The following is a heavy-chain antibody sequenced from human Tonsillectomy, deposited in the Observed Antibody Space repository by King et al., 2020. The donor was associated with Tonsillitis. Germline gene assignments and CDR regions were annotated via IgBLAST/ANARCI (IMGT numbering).Heavy chain of an antibody. CDR3: TRDRQYCGGGSCYRKGFDY. Sequence: QLVQSGGGLVKPGGSLRLSCAASGFTFTDYYMAWIRQAPGKGLEWLSYMGSSGSTMYYADSVKGRFTISRDNGKNSVYLQMDSLRAEDTAVYYCTRDRQYCGGGSCYRKGFDYWGQGTLVTVSS. CDR1: GFTFTDYY. CDR2: MGSSGSTM. J-gene: IGHJ4*02. D-gene: IGHD2-15*01. V-gene: IGHV3-11*01.